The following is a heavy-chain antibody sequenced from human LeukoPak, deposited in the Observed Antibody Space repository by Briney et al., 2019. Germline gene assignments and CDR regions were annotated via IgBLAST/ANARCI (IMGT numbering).Heavy chain of an antibody. V-gene: IGHV4-31*03. CDR1: GGSISSGGYY. J-gene: IGHJ5*02. CDR2: IYYSGST. Sequence: PSQTLSLTFTVSGGSISSGGYYWSWIRQHPGKGLEWIGYIYYSGSTYYNPSLKSRVTISVDTSKNQFSLKLSSVTAADTAVYYCARDRGKQQLVPGGWFDPWGQGTLVTVSS. CDR3: ARDRGKQQLVPGGWFDP. D-gene: IGHD6-13*01.